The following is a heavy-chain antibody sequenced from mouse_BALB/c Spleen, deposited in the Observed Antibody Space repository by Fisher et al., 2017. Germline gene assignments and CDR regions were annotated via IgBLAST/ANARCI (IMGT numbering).Heavy chain of an antibody. J-gene: IGHJ4*01. Sequence: KFKGKATFTADTSSNTAYMQLSSLTSEDSAVYYCARRGNGYYEGAMDYWGQGTSVTASS. CDR3: ARRGNGYYEGAMDY. V-gene: IGHV1-9*01. D-gene: IGHD2-3*01.